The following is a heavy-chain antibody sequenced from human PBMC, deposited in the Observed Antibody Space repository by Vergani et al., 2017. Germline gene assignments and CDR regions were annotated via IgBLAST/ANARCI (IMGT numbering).Heavy chain of an antibody. CDR3: AKEYGTVVVGAATRDYDGMDV. Sequence: EVQLVESGGGLVKPGGSLRLSCAASGFTFSSYSMNWVRQAPGKGLEWVSSISSSSSYIYYADSVKGRFTISRDNAKNSLYLQMNSLRAEDTAVYYCAKEYGTVVVGAATRDYDGMDVWGQGTTVTVSS. CDR2: ISSSSSYI. CDR1: GFTFSSYS. D-gene: IGHD2-15*01. J-gene: IGHJ6*02. V-gene: IGHV3-21*01.